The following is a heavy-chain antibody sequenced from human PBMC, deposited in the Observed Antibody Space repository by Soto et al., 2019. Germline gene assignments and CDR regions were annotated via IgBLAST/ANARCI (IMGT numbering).Heavy chain of an antibody. CDR1: GGTFSSYA. D-gene: IGHD3-9*01. CDR3: ARWRYFERAQQFDP. V-gene: IGHV1-69*01. J-gene: IGHJ5*02. Sequence: QVQLVQSGAEVKKPGSSVKVSCKASGGTFSSYAISWVRQAPRQGLEWMGGIIPIFGTANYAQKFQGRVTITADESTSTAYMELSSLRSEDTAVYYCARWRYFERAQQFDPWGQGTLVTVSS. CDR2: IIPIFGTA.